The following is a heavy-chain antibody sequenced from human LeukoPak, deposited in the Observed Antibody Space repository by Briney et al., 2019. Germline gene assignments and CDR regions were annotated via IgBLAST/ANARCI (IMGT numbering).Heavy chain of an antibody. CDR1: GFTFSDYY. CDR2: ISSSSSYT. D-gene: IGHD2-2*01. CDR3: ARNGFAYRYFDY. Sequence: PGGSLRLSCAASGFTFSDYYMSWIRQAPGQGLEWVSYISSSSSYTNYADSVKGRFTISRDNAENSLYLQMNSLRAEDTAVYYCARNGFAYRYFDYWGQGTLVTVSS. V-gene: IGHV3-11*06. J-gene: IGHJ4*02.